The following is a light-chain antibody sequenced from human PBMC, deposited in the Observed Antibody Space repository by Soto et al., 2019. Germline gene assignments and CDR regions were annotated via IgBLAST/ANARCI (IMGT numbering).Light chain of an antibody. V-gene: IGKV3-20*01. CDR3: QQDGNSPPTS. CDR1: QSVSSSY. Sequence: EIVLTQSPGTLSLSPGERATLSCRASQSVSSSYLAWYQQKPGQAPRLLIYGASSRATGIPDRFRGSGSGTDFTITISRLELDDSAVYFYQQDGNSPPTSFGQGTKVEIK. CDR2: GAS. J-gene: IGKJ2*01.